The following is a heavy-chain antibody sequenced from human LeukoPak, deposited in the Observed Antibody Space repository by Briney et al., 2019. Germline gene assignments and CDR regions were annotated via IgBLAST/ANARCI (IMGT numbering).Heavy chain of an antibody. CDR1: GGTFSSYA. Sequence: SVKVSCKASGGTFSSYAISWVRQAPGQGLEWMGGIIPIFGTANYAQKFQGRVTITADESTSTAYMELSSLRSGDTAVYYCARAPTYYDFWSGYYDYFDYWGQGTLVTVSS. D-gene: IGHD3-3*01. CDR2: IIPIFGTA. CDR3: ARAPTYYDFWSGYYDYFDY. J-gene: IGHJ4*02. V-gene: IGHV1-69*13.